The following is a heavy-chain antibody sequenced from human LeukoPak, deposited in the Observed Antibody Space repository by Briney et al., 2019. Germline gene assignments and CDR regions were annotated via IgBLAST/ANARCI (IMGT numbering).Heavy chain of an antibody. Sequence: PSETLSLSCTVSGGSISSYYWSWIRQPPGKGLEWIGYIYYSGSTNYNPSLKSRVTISVDTSKSQFSLKLSSVTAADTAVYYCARLSHDSSGYYYFRYFDYWGQGTLVTVSS. J-gene: IGHJ4*02. D-gene: IGHD3-22*01. CDR2: IYYSGST. V-gene: IGHV4-59*08. CDR3: ARLSHDSSGYYYFRYFDY. CDR1: GGSISSYY.